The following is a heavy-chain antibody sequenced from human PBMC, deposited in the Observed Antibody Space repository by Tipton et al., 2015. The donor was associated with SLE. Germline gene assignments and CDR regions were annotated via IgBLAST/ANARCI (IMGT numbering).Heavy chain of an antibody. CDR2: ISSSSSYI. J-gene: IGHJ3*02. Sequence: SLRLSCAASGFTFSSYSMNWVRQAPGKGLEWVSSISSSSSYIYYADSVKGRFTISRDNAKNSLYLQMNSLRAEDTAVYYCARGVFAGRRAFDIWGQGTMVTVSS. V-gene: IGHV3-21*01. CDR1: GFTFSSYS. CDR3: ARGVFAGRRAFDI. D-gene: IGHD6-6*01.